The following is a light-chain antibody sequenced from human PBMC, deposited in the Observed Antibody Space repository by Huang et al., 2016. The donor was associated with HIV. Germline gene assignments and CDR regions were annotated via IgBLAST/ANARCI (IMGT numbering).Light chain of an antibody. CDR3: MQALQTPLT. J-gene: IGKJ4*01. CDR2: LGS. CDR1: QSPLHRNGNNY. Sequence: DIVMTQSPLSLSVTPGEPASIACRSSQSPLHRNGNNYLDWFLQKPGQSPHLLIYLGSSRTSGFPNRFNVSGSGTDFTLNISRVEAGDVGVYYCMQALQTPLTFGGGTNVEI. V-gene: IGKV2-28*01.